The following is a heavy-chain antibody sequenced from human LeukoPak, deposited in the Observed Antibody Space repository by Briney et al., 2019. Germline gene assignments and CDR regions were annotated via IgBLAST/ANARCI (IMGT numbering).Heavy chain of an antibody. V-gene: IGHV4-38-2*01. CDR3: ARGRDYYDTGAFDY. D-gene: IGHD3-22*01. Sequence: PSETLSLTCAVSGYSISSGYYWGWIRQPPGKGLEWIGSIHHSGSTYYNPSLKSRVTISVDTSKNQFSLKLSSVTAADTAVYYCARGRDYYDTGAFDYWGQGTLVTVSS. CDR1: GYSISSGYY. CDR2: IHHSGST. J-gene: IGHJ4*02.